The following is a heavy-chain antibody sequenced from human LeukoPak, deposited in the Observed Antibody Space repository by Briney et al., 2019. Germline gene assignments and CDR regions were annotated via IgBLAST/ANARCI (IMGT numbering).Heavy chain of an antibody. CDR3: ARDHRLGVMVAYGMDV. Sequence: GASVTVSCKASGYSLTSYGISWVRQAPGQGLEWMGWISAYNGNTNYAQKFQGRVTMTTDTSTSTAYMELRSLRSDDTAVYYCARDHRLGVMVAYGMDVWGQGTTVTVSS. CDR1: GYSLTSYG. J-gene: IGHJ6*02. V-gene: IGHV1-18*01. D-gene: IGHD2-15*01. CDR2: ISAYNGNT.